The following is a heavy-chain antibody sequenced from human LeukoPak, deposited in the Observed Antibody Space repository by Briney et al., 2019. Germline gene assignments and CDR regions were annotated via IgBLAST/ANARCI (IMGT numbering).Heavy chain of an antibody. CDR2: VSGDGQRT. D-gene: IGHD1-14*01. CDR3: AKEQDNLLLLSHFDS. Sequence: GGSLRLSCVASGFTFNNYAMNWVRQTPGKGLQWVSAVSGDGQRTFYADSVKGRFTIFRDNSMNTLSLQMNSLRVEDTAVYYCAKEQDNLLLLSHFDSWGQGILVTVSA. J-gene: IGHJ4*02. V-gene: IGHV3-23*01. CDR1: GFTFNNYA.